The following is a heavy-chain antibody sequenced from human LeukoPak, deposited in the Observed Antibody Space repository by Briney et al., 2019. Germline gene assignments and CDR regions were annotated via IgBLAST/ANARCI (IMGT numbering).Heavy chain of an antibody. CDR1: GGSISTTTYY. CDR2: IYTSGST. J-gene: IGHJ3*02. D-gene: IGHD2-15*01. Sequence: SETLSLTCIVSGGSISTTTYYWAWVRQPPGKGLEWIGRIYTSGSTNYNPSLKSRVTISVDTSKNQFSLKLSSVTAADTAVYCCARDRGYCSGGSCYSAHDAFDIWGQGTMVTVSS. CDR3: ARDRGYCSGGSCYSAHDAFDI. V-gene: IGHV4-61*02.